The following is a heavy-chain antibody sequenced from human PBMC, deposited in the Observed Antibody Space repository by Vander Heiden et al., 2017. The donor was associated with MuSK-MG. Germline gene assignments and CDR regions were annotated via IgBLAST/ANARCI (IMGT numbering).Heavy chain of an antibody. CDR2: IYYSGST. CDR3: ARRAAVAGIKNWYFDL. CDR1: GGSISSSSYY. D-gene: IGHD6-19*01. Sequence: QLQLQESGPGLVKPSETLSLTCTVSGGSISSSSYYWGWIRQPPGKGLEWIGSIYYSGSTYYNPSLKSRVTISVDTSKNQFSLKLSSVTAADTAVYYCARRAAVAGIKNWYFDLWGRGTLVTVSS. V-gene: IGHV4-39*01. J-gene: IGHJ2*01.